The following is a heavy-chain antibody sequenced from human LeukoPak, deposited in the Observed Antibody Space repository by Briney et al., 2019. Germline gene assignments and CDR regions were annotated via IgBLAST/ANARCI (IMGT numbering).Heavy chain of an antibody. V-gene: IGHV3-7*04. CDR2: IKQDGGDK. J-gene: IGHJ4*02. D-gene: IGHD3-16*01. Sequence: GGSLRLSCEASGFTFSSYWMTWVRQAPGKGLEWVANIKQDGGDKYYVDSVKGRFTISRDNAKNSLYLQMNSLRAGDTAVYYCARGRGEDYWGQGTLVTVSS. CDR1: GFTFSSYW. CDR3: ARGRGEDY.